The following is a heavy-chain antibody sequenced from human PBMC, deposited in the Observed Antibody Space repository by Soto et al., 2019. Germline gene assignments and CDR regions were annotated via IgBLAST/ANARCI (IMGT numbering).Heavy chain of an antibody. J-gene: IGHJ4*02. CDR1: GYTFTAYA. D-gene: IGHD3-16*02. CDR2: INPANGNT. V-gene: IGHV1-3*05. Sequence: QVQLAQSGAEERKPGASVKVSCEATGYTFTAYAMHWVRQAPGQRLEWMGWINPANGNTKYSQKFQGRLTITSDTSANTVYMELTSLTAEDTAMYYCTTSAISPYGGLIGPFDYWGQGNLVTVSS. CDR3: TTSAISPYGGLIGPFDY.